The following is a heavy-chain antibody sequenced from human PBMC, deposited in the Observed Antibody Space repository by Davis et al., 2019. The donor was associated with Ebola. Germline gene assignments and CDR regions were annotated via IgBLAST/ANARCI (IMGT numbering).Heavy chain of an antibody. CDR2: ISAYNGNT. V-gene: IGHV1-18*01. D-gene: IGHD3-3*01. J-gene: IGHJ6*02. CDR3: AGEGVVNMIPYGMDV. CDR1: GCSFSSYA. Sequence: ASVKVSCKASGCSFSSYAISWVRQAPGQGLEWMGWISAYNGNTNYAQKLQGRVTMTTDTSTSTAYMELRSLRSDDTAVYYCAGEGVVNMIPYGMDVWGQGTTVTVSS.